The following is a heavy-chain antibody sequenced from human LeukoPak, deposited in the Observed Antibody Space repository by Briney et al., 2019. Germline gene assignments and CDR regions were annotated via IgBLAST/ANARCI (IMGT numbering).Heavy chain of an antibody. CDR1: GFTFSSYS. D-gene: IGHD2-2*01. J-gene: IGHJ5*02. CDR3: ARGYSSSFVNWFDP. V-gene: IGHV3-48*02. CDR2: LSGSSSTM. Sequence: GGSLRLSCAASGFTFSSYSMNWVRQAPGKGLEWVSFLSGSSSTMYYADSVKGRFTISRDNAKNSLYLQMNSLRDEATAVYYCARGYSSSFVNWFDPWGQGTLVTVSS.